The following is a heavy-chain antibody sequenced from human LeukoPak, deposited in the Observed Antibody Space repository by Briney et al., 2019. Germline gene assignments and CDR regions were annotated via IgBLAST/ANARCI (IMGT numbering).Heavy chain of an antibody. CDR2: IYYSGST. J-gene: IGHJ5*02. V-gene: IGHV4-59*01. CDR3: ASTFSSSSSPTWFDP. D-gene: IGHD6-6*01. Sequence: SETLSLTCTVSGGSISSYYWSWIRQPPGKGLEWIGYIYYSGSTNYNPSLKSRVTISVDTSKNQFSLKLSSVTAADTAVCYCASTFSSSSSPTWFDPWGQGTLVTVSS. CDR1: GGSISSYY.